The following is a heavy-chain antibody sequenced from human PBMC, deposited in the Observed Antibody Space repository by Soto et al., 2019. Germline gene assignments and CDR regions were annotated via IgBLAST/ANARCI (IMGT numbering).Heavy chain of an antibody. CDR2: ISSNGGST. Sequence: EVQLVESGEGLVQPGGSLRLSCAASGFTFSSYAMHWVRQAPGKGLEYVSAISSNGGSTYYADSVKGRFTISRDNSKNTLYLQMGSLRAEDMAVYYCARGRRSGWYPIYFDYWGQGTLVTVSS. J-gene: IGHJ4*02. V-gene: IGHV3-64*02. CDR1: GFTFSSYA. CDR3: ARGRRSGWYPIYFDY. D-gene: IGHD6-19*01.